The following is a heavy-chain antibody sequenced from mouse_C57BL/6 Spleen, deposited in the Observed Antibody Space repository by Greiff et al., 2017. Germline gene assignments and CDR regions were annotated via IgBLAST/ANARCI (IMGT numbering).Heavy chain of an antibody. J-gene: IGHJ4*01. D-gene: IGHD1-1*01. Sequence: EVQLQQSGPELVKPGASVKMSCKASGYTFTDYNMHWVKQSHGKSLEWIGYINPNNGGTSYNQKFKGKATLTVNKSSSTAYMELRSLTSEDSAVYYCARWGQAYGSSFYYAMDYWGQGTSVTVSS. V-gene: IGHV1-22*01. CDR3: ARWGQAYGSSFYYAMDY. CDR1: GYTFTDYN. CDR2: INPNNGGT.